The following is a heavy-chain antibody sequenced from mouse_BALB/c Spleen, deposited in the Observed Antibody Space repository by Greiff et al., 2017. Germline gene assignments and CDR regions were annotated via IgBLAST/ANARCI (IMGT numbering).Heavy chain of an antibody. CDR2: ISSGGST. CDR1: GFTFSSYA. J-gene: IGHJ4*01. V-gene: IGHV5-6-5*01. CDR3: ARGLIYYYVREVTDYAMDY. Sequence: EVKVEESGGGLVKPGGSLKLSCAASGFTFSSYAMSWVRQTPEKRLEWVASISSGGSTYYPDSVKGRFTISRDNARNILYLQMSSLRSEDTAMYYCARGLIYYYVREVTDYAMDYWGQGTSVTVSS. D-gene: IGHD1-1*01.